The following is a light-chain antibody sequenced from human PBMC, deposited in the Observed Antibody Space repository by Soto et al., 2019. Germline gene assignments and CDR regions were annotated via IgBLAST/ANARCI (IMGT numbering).Light chain of an antibody. CDR1: QSLYSN. J-gene: IGKJ2*01. CDR3: QQYGTSPHT. Sequence: EIVMTQSPATLSVSPGERATLSCRASQSLYSNLAWYQQKPGQAPRLLVHGASTRATGIPARFSGSGSGTDFTLTISRLEPEDYAVYYCQQYGTSPHTFGQGTKLEIK. V-gene: IGKV3-15*01. CDR2: GAS.